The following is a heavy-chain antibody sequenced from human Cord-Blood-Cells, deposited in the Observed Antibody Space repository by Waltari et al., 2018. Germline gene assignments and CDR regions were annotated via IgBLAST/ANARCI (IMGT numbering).Heavy chain of an antibody. CDR2: ISSSSSTI. D-gene: IGHD3-9*01. J-gene: IGHJ4*02. V-gene: IGHV3-48*02. CDR1: GFTFSSYS. CDR3: ARVLTLSSAYYFDY. Sequence: EVQLVESGGGLVQPGGSLRLSCAASGFTFSSYSMNWFRQAPGKGLEWVSYISSSSSTIYYADSVKGRFTISRDNAKNSLYLQMNSLRDEDTAVYYCARVLTLSSAYYFDYWGQGTLVTVSS.